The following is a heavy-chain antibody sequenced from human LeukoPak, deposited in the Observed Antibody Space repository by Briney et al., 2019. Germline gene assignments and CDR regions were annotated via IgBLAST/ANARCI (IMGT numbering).Heavy chain of an antibody. V-gene: IGHV3-49*04. CDR3: TRSPYYYDSSGYPRYYFDY. CDR1: ASTPPNSD. Sequence: GGSLRLSCAASASTPPNSDMSCVRQAPGKGLEWVGFIRSKGYGGTTEYAASVKGRYTISRDDSKSIAYLQMNSLKTEDTAVYYCTRSPYYYDSSGYPRYYFDYWGQGTLVTVSS. J-gene: IGHJ4*02. CDR2: IRSKGYGGTT. D-gene: IGHD3-22*01.